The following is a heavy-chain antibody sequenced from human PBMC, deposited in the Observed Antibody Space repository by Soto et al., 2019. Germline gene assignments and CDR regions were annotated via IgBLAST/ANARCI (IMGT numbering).Heavy chain of an antibody. CDR1: GFTFSSYG. CDR2: IWYDGSNK. Sequence: QVQLVESGGGVVQPGRSLRLSCAASGFTFSSYGMHWVRQAPGKGLEWVAVIWYDGSNKYYADSVKGRFTISRDNSKNSLYLQMNSLRAEDTAVYYCARVYIVGPVQLYYYGMDVWGQGTTVPVSS. J-gene: IGHJ6*02. V-gene: IGHV3-33*01. D-gene: IGHD2-21*01. CDR3: ARVYIVGPVQLYYYGMDV.